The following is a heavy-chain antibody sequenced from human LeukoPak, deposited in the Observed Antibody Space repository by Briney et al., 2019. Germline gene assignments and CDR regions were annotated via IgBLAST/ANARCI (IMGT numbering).Heavy chain of an antibody. CDR3: ARHLREGRVERRFDP. D-gene: IGHD1-1*01. CDR2: IYPGNSNT. Sequence: GESLKISCKGSGYSFTSYWIGWVRQMPGKGLEWVGIIYPGNSNTRYSPSFQGQVTISADKSISTAYLLWSSLKASDTAVYYCARHLREGRVERRFDPWGQGTLVTVSS. V-gene: IGHV5-51*01. J-gene: IGHJ5*02. CDR1: GYSFTSYW.